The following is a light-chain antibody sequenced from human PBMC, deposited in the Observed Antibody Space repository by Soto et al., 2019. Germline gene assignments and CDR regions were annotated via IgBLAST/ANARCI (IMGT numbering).Light chain of an antibody. CDR1: SSDVGGYNY. CDR2: DVS. Sequence: AQTQPRSVSGSPGQAVTIACTGTSSDVGGYNYVSWYQQHPGKAPKLMIYDVSKRPSGVPDRFSGSKSGNTASLTISGLQAEDEADYYCCSYAGSYNHVFGTGTKVTVL. J-gene: IGLJ1*01. V-gene: IGLV2-11*01. CDR3: CSYAGSYNHV.